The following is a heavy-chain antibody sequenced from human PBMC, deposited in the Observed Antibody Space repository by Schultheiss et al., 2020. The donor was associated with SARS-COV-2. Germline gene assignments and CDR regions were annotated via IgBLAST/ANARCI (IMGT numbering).Heavy chain of an antibody. CDR3: ARELRREYCYYGMDV. V-gene: IGHV4-31*03. Sequence: SETLSLTCTVPGGPISSGGYYWSWIRQHPGKGLEWIGYIYYSGSTYYNPSLKSRVTVSVDTSKNQFSLKLSSVTAADTAVYYCARELRREYCYYGMDVWGQGTTVTVSS. J-gene: IGHJ6*02. CDR1: GGPISSGGYY. D-gene: IGHD1-26*01. CDR2: IYYSGST.